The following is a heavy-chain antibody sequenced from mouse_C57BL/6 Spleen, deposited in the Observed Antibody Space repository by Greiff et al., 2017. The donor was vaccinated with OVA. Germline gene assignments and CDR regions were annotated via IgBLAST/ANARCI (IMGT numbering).Heavy chain of an antibody. CDR1: GYAFSSSW. J-gene: IGHJ2*01. D-gene: IGHD3-2*02. CDR2: IYPGDGDT. V-gene: IGHV1-82*01. Sequence: QVQLKQSGPELVKPGASVKISCKASGYAFSSSWMNWVKQRPGKGLEWIGRIYPGDGDTNYNGKFKGKATLTADKSSSTAYMQLSSLTSEDSAVYFCARLDSSGYRFDYGGQGTTLTVSS. CDR3: ARLDSSGYRFDY.